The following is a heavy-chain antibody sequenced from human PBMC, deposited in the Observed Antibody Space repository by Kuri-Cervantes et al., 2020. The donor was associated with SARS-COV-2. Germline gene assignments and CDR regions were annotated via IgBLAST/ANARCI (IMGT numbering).Heavy chain of an antibody. Sequence: GETLKISCAASGFTFSNAWMSWVRQAPGKGLEWVSAISGNGGSTYYADSVKGRFTISRDNSKNTLYLQMNSLRAEDTAVYYCAKDFVYYYDSSGYLFDYWGQGTLVTVSS. D-gene: IGHD3-22*01. V-gene: IGHV3-23*01. J-gene: IGHJ4*02. CDR1: GFTFSNAW. CDR2: ISGNGGST. CDR3: AKDFVYYYDSSGYLFDY.